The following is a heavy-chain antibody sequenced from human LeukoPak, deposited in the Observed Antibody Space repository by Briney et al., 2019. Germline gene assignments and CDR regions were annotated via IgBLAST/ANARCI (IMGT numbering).Heavy chain of an antibody. D-gene: IGHD1-14*01. CDR1: GFTVITND. Sequence: GGSLTLSCAASGFTVITNDMTWVRQAPGKGLEWVSVLYSDGNTKYADSVQGRFTISKDNSKNTLYLEMNSLSPDDPAVYYCARGVEPLAANTLAYWGQGTLVTVSS. J-gene: IGHJ4*02. V-gene: IGHV3-53*01. CDR3: ARGVEPLAANTLAY. CDR2: LYSDGNT.